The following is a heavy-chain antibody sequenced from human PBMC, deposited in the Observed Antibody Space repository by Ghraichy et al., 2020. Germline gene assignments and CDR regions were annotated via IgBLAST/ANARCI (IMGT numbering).Heavy chain of an antibody. CDR3: AKSIGGLRLGYFEY. V-gene: IGHV3-30*18. J-gene: IGHJ4*02. D-gene: IGHD3-16*01. CDR1: GFGFSSYG. CDR2: ISYDGTNK. Sequence: GGSLRHSCAASGFGFSSYGMHWVRQAPGKGLEWVAVISYDGTNKYYADSVKGRFTISRDNSKNKLYLQMNSLRAEDTAVYYCAKSIGGLRLGYFEYWGQGTLVTVSS.